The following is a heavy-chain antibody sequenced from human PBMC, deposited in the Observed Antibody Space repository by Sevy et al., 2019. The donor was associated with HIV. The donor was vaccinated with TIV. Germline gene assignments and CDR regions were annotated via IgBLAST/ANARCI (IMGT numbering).Heavy chain of an antibody. V-gene: IGHV3-7*04. Sequence: GGSLRLSCAASRFTFKTYWMSWVRQAPGKGLEWVGNIKEDGSAKYYADSVRGRFTISRDNAKNSLYLQMSSLRVEDAVVYYWAGGLAGDGGYSYWGQGTLVTVSS. CDR2: IKEDGSAK. CDR1: RFTFKTYW. CDR3: AGGLAGDGGYSY. J-gene: IGHJ4*01. D-gene: IGHD5-18*01.